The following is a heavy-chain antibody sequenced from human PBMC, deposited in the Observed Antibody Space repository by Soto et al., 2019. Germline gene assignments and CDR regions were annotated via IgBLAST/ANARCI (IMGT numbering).Heavy chain of an antibody. CDR2: INPSGGST. V-gene: IGHV1-46*01. J-gene: IGHJ4*02. Sequence: ASVEVSCKASGYTFTSYYIHWVRQAPGQGLEWMGIINPSGGSTSYAQKFQGRVTMTRDTSTSTVYMELSSLRSEDTAVYYCAREKLKLYYFDYWGQGTLVTVSS. CDR3: AREKLKLYYFDY. D-gene: IGHD1-1*01. CDR1: GYTFTSYY.